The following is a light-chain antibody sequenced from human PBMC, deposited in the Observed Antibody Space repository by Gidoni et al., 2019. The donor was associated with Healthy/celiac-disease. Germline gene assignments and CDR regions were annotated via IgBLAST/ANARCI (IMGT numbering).Light chain of an antibody. CDR3: QQYNNWPPLT. CDR2: GAS. CDR1: QSVSSN. V-gene: IGKV3-15*01. J-gene: IGKJ4*01. Sequence: EIVMTQSPATLSVSPGERATLSCRASQSVSSNLDWYQQTHGQAPRLLIYGASTRATGIPARFSGSGSGTEFTLTISSLQSEDFAGYYCQQYNNWPPLTFGGGTKVEIK.